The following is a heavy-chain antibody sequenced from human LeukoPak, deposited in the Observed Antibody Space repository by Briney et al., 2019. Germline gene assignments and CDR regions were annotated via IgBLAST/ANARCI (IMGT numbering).Heavy chain of an antibody. Sequence: GSLRLSCTASEFTFSTYDMNWVRPAPGKGLDWVSTISASGGHTYYADSVKGRFAISRDNSGNTLTLQMHSLRVEDTAVYYCVRRVQLDYWGQGTLVSVSS. CDR1: EFTFSTYD. CDR2: ISASGGHT. D-gene: IGHD3-10*01. J-gene: IGHJ4*02. V-gene: IGHV3-23*01. CDR3: VRRVQLDY.